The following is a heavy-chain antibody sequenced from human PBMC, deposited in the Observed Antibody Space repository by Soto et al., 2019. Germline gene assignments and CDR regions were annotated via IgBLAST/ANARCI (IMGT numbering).Heavy chain of an antibody. J-gene: IGHJ4*02. V-gene: IGHV1-69*12. Sequence: QVQLVQSGAEVKKPGSSVKVSCKASGDTFRTYAISWVRQAPGQGLEWMGGIIPILDTANHAQKFQGRVTITADESTSTAYMELSSLRSEDTAVYYCARDGLVSSSGDYPRYWGQGTRVTVSS. CDR1: GDTFRTYA. CDR3: ARDGLVSSSGDYPRY. CDR2: IIPILDTA. D-gene: IGHD3-22*01.